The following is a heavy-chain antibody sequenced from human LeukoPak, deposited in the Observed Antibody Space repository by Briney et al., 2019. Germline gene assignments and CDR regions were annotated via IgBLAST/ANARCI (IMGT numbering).Heavy chain of an antibody. D-gene: IGHD3-16*01. J-gene: IGHJ6*02. V-gene: IGHV4-61*01. Sequence: SETLSLTCTVSGGSISSSSYYWSWIRQPPGKGLEWIGYIYHSGSTNYNPSLKSRVTISVDTSKNQFSLKLSSVTAADTAVYYCARDSPRSLGMDVWGQGTTVTVSS. CDR3: ARDSPRSLGMDV. CDR1: GGSISSSSYY. CDR2: IYHSGST.